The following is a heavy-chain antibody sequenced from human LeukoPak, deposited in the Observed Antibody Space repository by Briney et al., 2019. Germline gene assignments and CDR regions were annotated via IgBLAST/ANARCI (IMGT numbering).Heavy chain of an antibody. V-gene: IGHV4-34*01. J-gene: IGHJ5*02. CDR1: SGSFSGYY. CDR2: INHSGST. D-gene: IGHD3-10*01. Sequence: SETLSLTCAVYSGSFSGYYWSWIRQPPGKGLEWIGEINHSGSTNYNPSLKSRVTISVDTSKNQFSLKLSSVTAADTAVYYCARKVRGVVWFDPWGQGTLVTVSS. CDR3: ARKVRGVVWFDP.